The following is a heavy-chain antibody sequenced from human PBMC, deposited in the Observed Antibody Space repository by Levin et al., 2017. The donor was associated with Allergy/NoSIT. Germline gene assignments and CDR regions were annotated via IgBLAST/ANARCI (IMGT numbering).Heavy chain of an antibody. V-gene: IGHV3-9*01. J-gene: IGHJ6*03. Sequence: GGSLRLSCAGSGFSLDDYGMHWVRQAPGKGLEWVSGISWNSDTIVYADSVKGRFTISRDNAKNSLYLQMNSLRPEDTALYYCAKDIWSNGGTMDVWGKGTMVTVSS. CDR1: GFSLDDYG. CDR2: ISWNSDTI. D-gene: IGHD3-16*01. CDR3: AKDIWSNGGTMDV.